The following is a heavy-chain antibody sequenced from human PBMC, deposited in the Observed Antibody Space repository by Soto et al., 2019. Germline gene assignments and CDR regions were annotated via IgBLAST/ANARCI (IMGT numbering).Heavy chain of an antibody. J-gene: IGHJ4*02. CDR3: AKTTGNIGY. V-gene: IGHV3-23*01. CDR1: GFTFSTYA. Sequence: QTGGSLRLSCEGSGFTFSTYAMSWVRQAPGKGLEWVSHISGSGDTASYADFVKGRFTISRDNSRNALYLQVNSLRPDDTAVYYCAKTTGNIGYWGQGTLVTVSS. D-gene: IGHD1-1*01. CDR2: ISGSGDTA.